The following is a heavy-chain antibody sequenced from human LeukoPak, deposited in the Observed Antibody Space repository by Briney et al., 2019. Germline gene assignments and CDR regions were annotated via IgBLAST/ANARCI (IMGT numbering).Heavy chain of an antibody. V-gene: IGHV3-30*02. J-gene: IGHJ6*03. D-gene: IGHD2-21*02. CDR1: GFTFSNYG. CDR3: ARAKIASTVIYYYMDV. CDR2: IHYDGSNK. Sequence: GGSLRLSCAASGFTFSNYGMHWVRQAPGKGLDWVAFIHYDGSNKYYADSVKGRFTISRDDSKNTLYLQMNSLRAEDTAVYYCARAKIASTVIYYYMDVWGKGTTVTVSS.